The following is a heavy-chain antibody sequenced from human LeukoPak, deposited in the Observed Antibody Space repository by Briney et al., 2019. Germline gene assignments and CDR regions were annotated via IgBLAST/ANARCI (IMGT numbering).Heavy chain of an antibody. D-gene: IGHD6-13*01. V-gene: IGHV4-31*03. CDR3: VRDRIAAAAHSYYYGMDV. CDR2: IYYSGST. J-gene: IGHJ6*02. Sequence: SETLSLTCTVSGGSISSGGYYWSWIRQHPGKGLEWIGYIYYSGSTYYNPSLKSRVTISVDTSKNQFSLKLSSVTAADTAVYYCVRDRIAAAAHSYYYGMDVWGQGTTVTVSS. CDR1: GGSISSGGYY.